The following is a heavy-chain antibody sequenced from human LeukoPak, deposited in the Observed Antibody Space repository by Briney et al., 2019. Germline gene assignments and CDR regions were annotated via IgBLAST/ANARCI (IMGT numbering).Heavy chain of an antibody. D-gene: IGHD3-3*01. Sequence: SETLSLTCTVSGVSINSHYWSWIRQPPGKGLEWIGFIYDSGSANYRSSLESRVTMTVDTSKNQFSLKLNSVTAADTAVYYCARVLQNYYHLDVWGKGTTVTVSS. CDR3: ARVLQNYYHLDV. CDR2: IYDSGSA. V-gene: IGHV4-59*11. J-gene: IGHJ6*03. CDR1: GVSINSHY.